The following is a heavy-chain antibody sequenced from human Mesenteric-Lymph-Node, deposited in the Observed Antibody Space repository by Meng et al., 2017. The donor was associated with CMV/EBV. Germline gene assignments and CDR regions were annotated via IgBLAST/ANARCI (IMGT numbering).Heavy chain of an antibody. V-gene: IGHV1-2*02. CDR1: GYTFTGYH. Sequence: ASVKVSCKASGYTFTGYHIHWVRQAPGQGLEWMGWINANSGATNYAQKFQGRVTMTRDTSITTAYMELNRLTHDESAVYYCARASGWSSVTQSLEYWGQGTLVTVSS. D-gene: IGHD6-19*01. J-gene: IGHJ4*02. CDR3: ARASGWSSVTQSLEY. CDR2: INANSGAT.